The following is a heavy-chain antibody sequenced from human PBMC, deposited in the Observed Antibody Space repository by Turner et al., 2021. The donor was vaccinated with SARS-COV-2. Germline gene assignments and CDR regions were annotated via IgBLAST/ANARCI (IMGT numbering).Heavy chain of an antibody. V-gene: IGHV3-64D*06. J-gene: IGHJ4*02. CDR1: GFTFGSYV. CDR3: GKGAY. CDR2: MSSNGRST. Sequence: EVRLVESGGGLVQSGGSMRLACSAPGFTFGSYVMHWVRQAPGKVLEYVSAMSSNGRSTYYADSVKGRFTISTDNSKYTMYLQMSSLSAEDTAVYYCGKGAYWGQGTLVTVSS.